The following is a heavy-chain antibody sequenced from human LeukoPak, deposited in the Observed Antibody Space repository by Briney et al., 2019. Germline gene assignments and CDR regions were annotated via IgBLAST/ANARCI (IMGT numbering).Heavy chain of an antibody. CDR1: GFTFSSYA. CDR2: ISYDGSSK. Sequence: GGSLRLPCAASGFTFSSYAIHWVRQAPGKGLEWVAVISYDGSSKYYADSVKGRFTISRDNSNNTLHLQMNSLRAEDTAVYYCARPRIEAVVSRALDYWGQGTLVTVSS. D-gene: IGHD6-13*01. J-gene: IGHJ4*02. V-gene: IGHV3-30*04. CDR3: ARPRIEAVVSRALDY.